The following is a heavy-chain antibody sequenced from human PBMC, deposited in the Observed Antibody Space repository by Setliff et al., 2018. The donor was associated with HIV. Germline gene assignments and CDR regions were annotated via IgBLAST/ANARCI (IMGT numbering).Heavy chain of an antibody. Sequence: SETLSLTCSVSGVSINRTDHYWGWIRQSPGKRLEWIGSVSQSGSTYYNPSLKSRITISVDTSKNQFSLKLGFVTAAVTAVYHCARGESSTWDLAEHFQHWGHGTLVTVSS. CDR2: VSQSGST. J-gene: IGHJ1*01. CDR3: ARGESSTWDLAEHFQH. V-gene: IGHV4-39*07. D-gene: IGHD2-2*01. CDR1: GVSINRTDHY.